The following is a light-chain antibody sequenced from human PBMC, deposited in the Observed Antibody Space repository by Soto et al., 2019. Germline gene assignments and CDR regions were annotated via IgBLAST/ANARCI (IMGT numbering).Light chain of an antibody. V-gene: IGKV1-12*01. Sequence: DIQMTQSPSSVAASVGDRVTSTCRASPDVNIWLAWYQQRPGKAPKRLIFGASNLHSGAPSRFSGSGIGSDFTLTISGLEPEDFATYYCQQVHHFPYTFGQGTTVEIK. CDR1: PDVNIW. CDR2: GAS. CDR3: QQVHHFPYT. J-gene: IGKJ2*01.